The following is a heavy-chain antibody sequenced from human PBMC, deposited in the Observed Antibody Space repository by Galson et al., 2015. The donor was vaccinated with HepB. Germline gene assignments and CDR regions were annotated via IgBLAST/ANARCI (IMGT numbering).Heavy chain of an antibody. J-gene: IGHJ5*02. CDR1: GFTFSDYY. Sequence: SLRLSCAASGFTFSDYYMSWIRQAPGKGLEWVSYISSSSSYTNYADSVKGRFTISRDNAKNSLYLQMNSLRAEDTAVYYCARDHGSNLHSNWFDPWGQGTLVTVSS. V-gene: IGHV3-11*05. D-gene: IGHD4-11*01. CDR2: ISSSSSYT. CDR3: ARDHGSNLHSNWFDP.